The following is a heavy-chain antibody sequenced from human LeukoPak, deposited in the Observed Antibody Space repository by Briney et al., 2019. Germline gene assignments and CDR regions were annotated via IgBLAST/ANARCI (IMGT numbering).Heavy chain of an antibody. Sequence: SKTLSLTCAVYGGSFSGYYWSWIRQPPGKGLEWIGEINHSGSTNYNPSLKSRVTISVDTSKNQFSLKLSSVTAADTAVYYCARGAYGYCSGGSCYSIPYYYYYYYMDVWGKGTTVTVSS. CDR1: GGSFSGYY. V-gene: IGHV4-34*01. CDR2: INHSGST. D-gene: IGHD2-15*01. J-gene: IGHJ6*03. CDR3: ARGAYGYCSGGSCYSIPYYYYYYYMDV.